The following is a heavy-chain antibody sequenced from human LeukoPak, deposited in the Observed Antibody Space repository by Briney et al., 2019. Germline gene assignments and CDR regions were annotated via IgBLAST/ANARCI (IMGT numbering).Heavy chain of an antibody. V-gene: IGHV4-34*01. D-gene: IGHD3-3*01. CDR1: GGSFSGYY. CDR2: INHSGST. J-gene: IGHJ3*02. Sequence: SETLSLTCAVYGGSFSGYYWSWIRQPPGKGLEWIGEINHSGSTNYNPSLKSRVTISVDTSKNQFSLKLNSVTAADTAVYYCARKFTIFGNAFDIWGQGTMVTVSS. CDR3: ARKFTIFGNAFDI.